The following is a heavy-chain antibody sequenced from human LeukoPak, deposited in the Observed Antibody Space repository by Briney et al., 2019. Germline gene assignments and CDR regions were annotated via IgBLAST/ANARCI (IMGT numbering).Heavy chain of an antibody. CDR1: GFTFSNYW. J-gene: IGHJ4*02. V-gene: IGHV3-74*01. D-gene: IGHD3-10*01. CDR2: INTGGSIR. Sequence: TGGSLRLSCAASGFTFSNYWMHWVRQVPGKGLVWVSNINTGGSIRNYADSVKGRFTISRDNAKETLYLQMDSLRAEDTAVYYCARDLRGPRDSWGQRTLVIVSS. CDR3: ARDLRGPRDS.